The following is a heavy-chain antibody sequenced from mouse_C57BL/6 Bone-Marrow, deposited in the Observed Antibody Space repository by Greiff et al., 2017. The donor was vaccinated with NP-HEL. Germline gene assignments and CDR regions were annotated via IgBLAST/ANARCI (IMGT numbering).Heavy chain of an antibody. Sequence: EVKLLESGPGLVKPSQSLSLTCSVTGYSITSGYYWNWIRQFPGNKLEWMGYISYDGSNNYNPSLKNRISITRDTSKNQFFLKLNSVTTEDTATYYCARTPIDYGSSPYAMDYWGQGTSVTVSS. D-gene: IGHD1-1*01. J-gene: IGHJ4*01. CDR1: GYSITSGYY. V-gene: IGHV3-6*01. CDR3: ARTPIDYGSSPYAMDY. CDR2: ISYDGSN.